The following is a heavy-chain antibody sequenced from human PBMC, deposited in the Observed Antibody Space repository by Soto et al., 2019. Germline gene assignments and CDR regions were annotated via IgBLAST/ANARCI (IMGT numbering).Heavy chain of an antibody. D-gene: IGHD6-13*01. CDR3: ASTYSTSWYWFDP. Sequence: QVTVKESGPVLVKPTETLTLTCTVSGFSLSNAGLGVSWIRQPPGKALEWLAHIFSNDEKSYSTPLKSRLTISKDTSKSQVVLTMTNMDPVDTATYYCASTYSTSWYWFDPWGQGILVTVSS. V-gene: IGHV2-26*04. CDR1: GFSLSNAGLG. J-gene: IGHJ5*02. CDR2: IFSNDEK.